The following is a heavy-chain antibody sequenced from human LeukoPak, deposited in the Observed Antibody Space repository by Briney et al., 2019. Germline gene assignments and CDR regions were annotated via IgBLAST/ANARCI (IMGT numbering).Heavy chain of an antibody. D-gene: IGHD6-13*01. CDR1: GFTFSSYS. CDR2: ISSSSSYI. V-gene: IGHV3-21*01. CDR3: ARDQSSSWEEVYNWFDP. J-gene: IGHJ5*02. Sequence: GGSLRLSCAASGFTFSSYSMNWVRQAPGKGLEWVSSISSSSSYIYYADSVKGRFTISRDNAKNSLYLQMNSLRAEDTAVYYCARDQSSSWEEVYNWFDPWGQGTLVTVSS.